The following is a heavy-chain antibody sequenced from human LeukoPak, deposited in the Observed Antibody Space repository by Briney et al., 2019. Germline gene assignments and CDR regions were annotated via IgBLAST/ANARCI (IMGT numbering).Heavy chain of an antibody. Sequence: PSETLSLTCTVSGGSISSSSYYWGWIRQPPGKGLEWIGSIYYSGSTYYNPSLKSRVTISVDTSKNQFSLKLSSVTAADTAVYYCARESQFYYDSSGYHDYWGQGTLVTVSS. D-gene: IGHD3-22*01. CDR1: GGSISSSSYY. V-gene: IGHV4-39*07. CDR2: IYYSGST. J-gene: IGHJ4*02. CDR3: ARESQFYYDSSGYHDY.